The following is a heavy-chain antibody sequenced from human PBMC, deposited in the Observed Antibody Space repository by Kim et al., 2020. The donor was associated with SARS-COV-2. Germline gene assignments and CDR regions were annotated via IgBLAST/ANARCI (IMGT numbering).Heavy chain of an antibody. D-gene: IGHD3-10*01. CDR3: ARGRQSYYYGSGSYDY. CDR2: INHSGST. V-gene: IGHV4-34*01. J-gene: IGHJ4*02. CDR1: GGSFSGYY. Sequence: SETLSLTCAVYGGSFSGYYWSWIRQLPGKGLEWIGEINHSGSTNYNPSLKSRVTISVDTSKNQFSLKLSSVTAADTAVYYCARGRQSYYYGSGSYDYWGQGTLVTVSS.